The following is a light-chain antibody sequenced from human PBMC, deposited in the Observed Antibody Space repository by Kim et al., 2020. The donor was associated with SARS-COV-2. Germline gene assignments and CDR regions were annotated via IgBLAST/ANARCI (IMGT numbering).Light chain of an antibody. CDR3: CSYAGSYNWV. J-gene: IGLJ3*02. V-gene: IGLV2-11*01. CDR1: SSDVGGYNY. Sequence: GKSITISCTGTSSDVGGYNYVSWYQQHPGKAPKLMIYDVSKRPSGVPDRFSGSKSGNTASLTISGLQAEDEADYYCCSYAGSYNWVFGGGTQLTVL. CDR2: DVS.